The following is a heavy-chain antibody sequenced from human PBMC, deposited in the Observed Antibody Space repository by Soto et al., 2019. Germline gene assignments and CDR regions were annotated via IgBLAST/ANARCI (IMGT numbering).Heavy chain of an antibody. V-gene: IGHV4-31*03. CDR1: GGSISSGGYY. Sequence: QVQLQESGPGLVKPSQTLSLTCTVSGGSISSGGYYWSWIRQHPGKGLEWIGYIYYSGSTYYNPSLNSRVTISVDTSKNQFSLKLSSVTAADTAVYYCARDLRSSSWYDWFDPWGQGTLVTVSS. J-gene: IGHJ5*02. D-gene: IGHD6-13*01. CDR2: IYYSGST. CDR3: ARDLRSSSWYDWFDP.